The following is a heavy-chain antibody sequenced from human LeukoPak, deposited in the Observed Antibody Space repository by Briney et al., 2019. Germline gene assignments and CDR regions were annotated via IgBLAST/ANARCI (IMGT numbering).Heavy chain of an antibody. J-gene: IGHJ6*02. CDR3: ARHSDGWYWGGTGLDV. CDR1: GGSFSGYY. CDR2: INYSGRT. V-gene: IGHV4-34*01. Sequence: PSETLSLTCAVYGGSFSGYYWSWIRQPPGKGLEWIGSINYSGRTENNPSLKSRVTMSADTSKDQFSLKLTSEAAADTAVYYCARHSDGWYWGGTGLDVWGQGTTVIVSS. D-gene: IGHD6-19*01.